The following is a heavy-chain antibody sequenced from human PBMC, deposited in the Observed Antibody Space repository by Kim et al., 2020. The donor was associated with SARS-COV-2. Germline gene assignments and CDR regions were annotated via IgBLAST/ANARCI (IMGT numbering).Heavy chain of an antibody. CDR2: IIPILGIA. Sequence: SVKVSCKASGGTFSSYAISWVRQAPGQGLEWMGRIIPILGIANYAQKFQGRVTITADKSTSTAYMELSSLRSEDTAVYYCAAPTHYDILRRHYYYYGMDVWGQGTTVTVSS. CDR3: AAPTHYDILRRHYYYYGMDV. J-gene: IGHJ6*02. CDR1: GGTFSSYA. D-gene: IGHD3-9*01. V-gene: IGHV1-69*04.